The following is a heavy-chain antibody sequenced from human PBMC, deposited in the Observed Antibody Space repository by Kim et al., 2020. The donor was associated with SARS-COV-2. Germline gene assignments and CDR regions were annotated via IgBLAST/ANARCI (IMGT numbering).Heavy chain of an antibody. V-gene: IGHV4-39*01. CDR2: IYYSGST. J-gene: IGHJ3*02. CDR1: GGSISSSSYY. Sequence: SETLSLTRTVSGGSISSSSYYWGWIRQPPGKGLEWIGSIYYSGSTYYNPSLKSRVTISVDTSKNQFSLKLSSVTAADTAVYYCARRKAFDIWGQGTMVTV. CDR3: ARRKAFDI.